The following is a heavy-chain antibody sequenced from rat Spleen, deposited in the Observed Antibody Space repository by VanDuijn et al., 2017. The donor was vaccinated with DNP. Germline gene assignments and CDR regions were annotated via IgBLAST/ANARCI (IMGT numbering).Heavy chain of an antibody. V-gene: IGHV3-3*01. CDR2: IHSAGST. D-gene: IGHD1-9*01. Sequence: EVQLQESGPGLVKPSQSLSLTCSVTGYSITSSYRWNWIRKFPGNKLEWIGYIHSAGSTNYNPSLKSRISITRDTSKNQFFMQVNSVTTEDSATYCWARGGYGYNSDFDYWGQGVMVTVSS. J-gene: IGHJ2*01. CDR1: GYSITSSYR. CDR3: ARGGYGYNSDFDY.